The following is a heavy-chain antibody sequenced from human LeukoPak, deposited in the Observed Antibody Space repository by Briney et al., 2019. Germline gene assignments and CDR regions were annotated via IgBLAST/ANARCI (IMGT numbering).Heavy chain of an antibody. CDR1: GFTFSSYA. CDR2: IKPDGTET. CDR3: ARDAQKVVVPAATGRAVAGTINYFDY. D-gene: IGHD2-2*01. V-gene: IGHV3-7*01. Sequence: GRSLRLSCAASGFTFSSYAMHWVRQAPGKGLEWVANIKPDGTETYYVDSVKGRFTISRDNAKNSLYLQMNSLRAEDTAVYYCARDAQKVVVPAATGRAVAGTINYFDYWGQGTLVTVSS. J-gene: IGHJ4*02.